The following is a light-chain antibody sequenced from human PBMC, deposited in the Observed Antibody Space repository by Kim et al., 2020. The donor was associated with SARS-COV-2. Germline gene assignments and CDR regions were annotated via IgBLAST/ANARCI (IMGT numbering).Light chain of an antibody. CDR1: QCISNW. CDR3: QHAATFPV. V-gene: IGKV1-12*01. J-gene: IGKJ4*01. Sequence: VSASVGDRVTITCRASQCISNWLGWYQHKPGKAPQLLIYAASTLQSGVPSRFSGSGSGTDFTLTISSLQPEDFATYYCQHAATFPVFGGGTKLEI. CDR2: AAS.